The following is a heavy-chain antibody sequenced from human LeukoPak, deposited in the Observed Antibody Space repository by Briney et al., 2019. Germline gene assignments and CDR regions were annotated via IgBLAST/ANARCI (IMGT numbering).Heavy chain of an antibody. J-gene: IGHJ3*01. CDR2: INTDTGNP. CDR3: ARAGLTGSKVAFDV. CDR1: GYTLTDLS. V-gene: IGHV7-4-1*02. D-gene: IGHD1-20*01. Sequence: ASVKVSCKVSGYTLTDLSMHWVRQAPGQGLEWMGWINTDTGNPTYAQGFTGHYVFSLDTSVSTAYLQIISLKAEDTAVYYCARAGLTGSKVAFDVWGQGTMVTVSS.